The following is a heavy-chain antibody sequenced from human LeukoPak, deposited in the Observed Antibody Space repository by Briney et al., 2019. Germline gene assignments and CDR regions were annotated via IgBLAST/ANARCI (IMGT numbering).Heavy chain of an antibody. D-gene: IGHD5-18*01. CDR3: VLSSTARGGNDY. Sequence: GGSLRLSCAASGFTFSTYWMSWVRQAPGKGLEWVANIKQDGSEKYYVDSVKGRFTISRDNAKNSLYLQMNSLRAEDMAVYYCVLSSTARGGNDYWGQGTLVTVSS. V-gene: IGHV3-7*03. CDR2: IKQDGSEK. J-gene: IGHJ4*02. CDR1: GFTFSTYW.